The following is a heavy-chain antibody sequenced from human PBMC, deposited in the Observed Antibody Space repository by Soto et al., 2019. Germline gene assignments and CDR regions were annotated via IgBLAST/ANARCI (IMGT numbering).Heavy chain of an antibody. Sequence: SVKVSCKASGGTFSSYTISWVRQAPGQGLEWMGRIIPILGIANYAQKFQGRVTITADKSTSTAYMELSSLRSEDTAVYYCARDRVGAPALFDYWGQGTLVTVSS. J-gene: IGHJ4*02. CDR2: IIPILGIA. D-gene: IGHD1-26*01. CDR3: ARDRVGAPALFDY. CDR1: GGTFSSYT. V-gene: IGHV1-69*04.